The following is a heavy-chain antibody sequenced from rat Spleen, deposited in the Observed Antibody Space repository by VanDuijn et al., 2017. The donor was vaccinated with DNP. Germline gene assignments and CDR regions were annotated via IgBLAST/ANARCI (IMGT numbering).Heavy chain of an antibody. D-gene: IGHD1-4*01. CDR3: ARPHGYNNGGFAY. CDR2: ISTGGGNT. CDR1: GFTFRNYG. J-gene: IGHJ3*01. V-gene: IGHV5S13*01. Sequence: EVQLVESGGGLVQPGRSLKLSCAASGFTFRNYGMAWVRQAPTKGLEWVASISTGGGNTYYRDSVKGRFTISRDNAKSTLYLQMNSLRSEDMATYYCARPHGYNNGGFAYWGQGTLVTVSS.